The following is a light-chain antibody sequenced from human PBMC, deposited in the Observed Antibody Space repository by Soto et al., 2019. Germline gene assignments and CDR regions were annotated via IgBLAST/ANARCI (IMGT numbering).Light chain of an antibody. CDR2: AAS. CDR1: QDISNY. J-gene: IGKJ3*01. CDR3: QKYDSDPFT. V-gene: IGKV1-27*01. Sequence: DIQMTQSPSSLSASVGDIVTITCRASQDISNYLAWYQQKPGKVPKLLIYAASTLRSGVPSRFSGSGFGTDFTLSISSLQPEDVATDYCQKYDSDPFTFGPGTKVEIK.